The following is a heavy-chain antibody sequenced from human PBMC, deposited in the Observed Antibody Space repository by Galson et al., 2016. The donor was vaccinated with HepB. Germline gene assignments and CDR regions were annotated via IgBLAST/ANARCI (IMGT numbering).Heavy chain of an antibody. CDR3: AGVPQRDGYNDGIFDY. CDR2: INPFGGIT. V-gene: IGHV1-46*03. D-gene: IGHD5-24*01. CDR1: GYSFTKYF. J-gene: IGHJ4*02. Sequence: SVKVSCKASGYSFTKYFMHWVRQAPGQGLEWMGEINPFGGITTYAQKFQGRVSMTSDTSTSTVYMELSSLRSEDTAVYYCAGVPQRDGYNDGIFDYWGQGTLATVSS.